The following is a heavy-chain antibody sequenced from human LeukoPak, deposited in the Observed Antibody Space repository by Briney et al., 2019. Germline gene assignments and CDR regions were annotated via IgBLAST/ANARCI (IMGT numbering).Heavy chain of an antibody. Sequence: GGSLILSCASSGFTFSSYAMSWVRQAPGKGLEWVSGISGSGDSTVYADSVKGRFTISRDNSRSTLYLQMNPLRADDTAVYYCAKDLLYGSGSYSWGVFDYWGQGTLVTVSS. CDR1: GFTFSSYA. CDR2: ISGSGDST. CDR3: AKDLLYGSGSYSWGVFDY. V-gene: IGHV3-23*01. J-gene: IGHJ4*02. D-gene: IGHD3-10*01.